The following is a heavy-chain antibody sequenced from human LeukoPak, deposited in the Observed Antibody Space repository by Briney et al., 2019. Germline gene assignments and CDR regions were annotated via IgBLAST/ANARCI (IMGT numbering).Heavy chain of an antibody. V-gene: IGHV1-2*02. Sequence: GASVKVSCKASGYTFTGYYMHWVRQAPGQGLEWMGWINPNSGGTNYAQKFQGRVTMTRDTTISTAYMELSRLRSDDTAVYYCVFLDYDRHGAYWGQGTLVTVSS. CDR1: GYTFTGYY. CDR2: INPNSGGT. CDR3: VFLDYDRHGAY. J-gene: IGHJ4*02. D-gene: IGHD4-17*01.